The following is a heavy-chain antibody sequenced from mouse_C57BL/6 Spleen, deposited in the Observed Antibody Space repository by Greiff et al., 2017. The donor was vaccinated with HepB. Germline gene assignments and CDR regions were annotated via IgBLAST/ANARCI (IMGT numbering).Heavy chain of an antibody. J-gene: IGHJ1*03. D-gene: IGHD2-4*01. CDR2: IFPGSGST. Sequence: QVQLQQSGPELVKPGASVKISCKASGYTFTDYYINWVKQRPGQGLEWIGWIFPGSGSTYYNEKFKGKDTLTVDKSSSTAYMFLSSLTSEDSAVYFCARSVLGEDYDDLYFDGWGTATTVTVSS. V-gene: IGHV1-75*01. CDR1: GYTFTDYY. CDR3: ARSVLGEDYDDLYFDG.